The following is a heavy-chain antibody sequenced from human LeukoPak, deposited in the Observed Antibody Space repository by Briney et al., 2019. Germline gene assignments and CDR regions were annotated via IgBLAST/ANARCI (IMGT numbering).Heavy chain of an antibody. CDR1: GGSISSGGYY. CDR2: IHHIGST. CDR3: ARYDYNDYYFDY. V-gene: IGHV4-30-2*01. Sequence: PSETLSLTCIVSGGSISSGGYYWSWIRQPPGNGLEWIGYIHHIGSTYYNPSLQSRVAISVDRSKNHFSLKLNSVTAADTAMYYCARYDYNDYYFDYWGQGILVTASS. D-gene: IGHD4-11*01. J-gene: IGHJ4*02.